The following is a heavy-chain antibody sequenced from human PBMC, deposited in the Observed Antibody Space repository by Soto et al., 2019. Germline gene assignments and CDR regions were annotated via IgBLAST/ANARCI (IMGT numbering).Heavy chain of an antibody. J-gene: IGHJ5*02. CDR1: GYTFTSYD. CDR2: MNPNSGNT. Sequence: QVQLVQSGAEVKKPGASVKVSCKASGYTFTSYDINWVRQATGQGLEWMGWMNPNSGNTGYAQKFQXXVXMXXNTSISTAYMELSSLRSEDTAVYYCARGRKNWFDPWGQGTLVTVSS. CDR3: ARGRKNWFDP. V-gene: IGHV1-8*01.